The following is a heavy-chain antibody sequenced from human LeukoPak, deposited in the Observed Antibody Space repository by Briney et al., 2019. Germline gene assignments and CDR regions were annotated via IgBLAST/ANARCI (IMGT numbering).Heavy chain of an antibody. J-gene: IGHJ4*02. CDR2: IYSGDST. V-gene: IGHV3-66*02. CDR1: GFTVSSNY. D-gene: IGHD1-14*01. Sequence: PGGSLRLSCAASGFTVSSNYMNWVRQAPGKGLEWVSIIYSGDSTYYADSVKGRFTISRDNSKNTPYLQMNSLRAEDTAVYYCARGPEPRYFDYWGQGTLVTVSS. CDR3: ARGPEPRYFDY.